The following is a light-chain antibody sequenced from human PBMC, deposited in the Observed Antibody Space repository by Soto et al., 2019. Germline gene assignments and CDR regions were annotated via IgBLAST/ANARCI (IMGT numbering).Light chain of an antibody. CDR2: GAS. CDR1: QSVSSN. J-gene: IGKJ2*01. Sequence: EILMTQSPATLSVSPGERATLSCRASQSVSSNLAWYQQKPGQAPRLLIYGASTRATGIPARFSGSGSGTEVTLTISSLQSEDFAVYYCQQYNNWPRTFGQGTKLEIK. V-gene: IGKV3-15*01. CDR3: QQYNNWPRT.